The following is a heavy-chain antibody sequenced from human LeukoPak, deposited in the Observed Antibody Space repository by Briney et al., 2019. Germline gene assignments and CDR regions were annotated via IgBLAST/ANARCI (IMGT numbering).Heavy chain of an antibody. J-gene: IGHJ6*03. Sequence: ASVKVSCKASGYTFTGYYMHWVRRAPGQGLEWMGWINPNSGDTNYAQKFQGRVTMTRDTPISTAYMELSRLRSDDTAVYYCAREFVLVPAATYYYYYYMDVWGKGTTVTVSS. CDR3: AREFVLVPAATYYYYYYMDV. D-gene: IGHD2-2*01. CDR2: INPNSGDT. CDR1: GYTFTGYY. V-gene: IGHV1-2*02.